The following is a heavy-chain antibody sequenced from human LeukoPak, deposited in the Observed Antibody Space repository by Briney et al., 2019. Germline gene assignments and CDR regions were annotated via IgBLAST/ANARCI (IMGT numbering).Heavy chain of an antibody. CDR2: IIPILGIA. CDR1: GGTFSSYA. CDR3: ARAKNYGSGSYYQVGEWPFDY. V-gene: IGHV1-69*04. Sequence: SVKVSCKASGGTFSSYAISWVRQAPGQGLEWMGRIIPILGIANYAQKFQGRVTITADKSTSTAYMELSSLRSEDTAVYYCARAKNYGSGSYYQVGEWPFDYWGQGTLVTVSS. J-gene: IGHJ4*02. D-gene: IGHD3-10*01.